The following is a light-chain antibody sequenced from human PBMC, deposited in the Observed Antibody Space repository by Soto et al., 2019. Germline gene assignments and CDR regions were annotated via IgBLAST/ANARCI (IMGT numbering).Light chain of an antibody. Sequence: DTVMCQSPASLAVSLGGRATINCKSSQRLLYRSNNKNYLAWYQHKAGQPPKLLIYWASTRDSGVPDRFSGSGSGTDFTLTINNVQAEDVAVYYCQQYYNPPWTFGQGTKVEI. J-gene: IGKJ1*01. CDR2: WAS. CDR1: QRLLYRSNNKNY. V-gene: IGKV4-1*01. CDR3: QQYYNPPWT.